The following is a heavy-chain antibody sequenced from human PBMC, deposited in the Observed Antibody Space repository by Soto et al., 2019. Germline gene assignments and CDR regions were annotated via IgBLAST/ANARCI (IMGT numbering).Heavy chain of an antibody. Sequence: QVQLVQSGAEVKKPGASVKVSCKASGYTFTGYYMHWVRQAPGQGLEWMGWVNPNSGGTNYAQKFQGWVTMTRDTSISTAYMELSRLRSDDTAVYYCARSAGIAAAPFDYWGQGTLVTVSS. V-gene: IGHV1-2*04. CDR2: VNPNSGGT. CDR1: GYTFTGYY. D-gene: IGHD6-13*01. J-gene: IGHJ4*02. CDR3: ARSAGIAAAPFDY.